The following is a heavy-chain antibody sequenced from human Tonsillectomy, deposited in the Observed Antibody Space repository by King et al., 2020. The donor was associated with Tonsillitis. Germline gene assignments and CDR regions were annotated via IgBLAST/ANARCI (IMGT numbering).Heavy chain of an antibody. CDR3: ATSQIAAADSYDAFDV. CDR2: INPSRGNT. Sequence: VQLVESGAEVKKPGASVKVSCKASGYIFTACYMHWVRQAPGQGLEWMVMINPSRGNTDYAQSFQGRVTMTRDTSTSTVYMELSSLTSEDTAVYYCATSQIAAADSYDAFDVWGQGTMVTVS. J-gene: IGHJ3*01. V-gene: IGHV1-46*01. CDR1: GYIFTACY. D-gene: IGHD6-13*01.